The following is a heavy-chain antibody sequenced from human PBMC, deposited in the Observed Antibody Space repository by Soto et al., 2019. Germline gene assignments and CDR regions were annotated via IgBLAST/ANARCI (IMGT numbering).Heavy chain of an antibody. CDR2: IYYSGST. CDR3: ARVVGGYYYGMDV. Sequence: SETLSLTCTVSGGSISRYYWSWVRQPPGKGLEWIGYIYYSGSTTYNPSLKSRVTISVETSRNQFSLRPSSVTAADTAVYYCARVVGGYYYGMDVWGQGTTVTVSS. D-gene: IGHD2-2*01. V-gene: IGHV4-59*01. J-gene: IGHJ6*02. CDR1: GGSISRYY.